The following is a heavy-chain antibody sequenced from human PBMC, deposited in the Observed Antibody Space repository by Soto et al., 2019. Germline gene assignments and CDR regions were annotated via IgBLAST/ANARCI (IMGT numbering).Heavy chain of an antibody. D-gene: IGHD1-7*01. CDR1: GGTFSSYA. CDR3: ASDMSAGTTYWFDP. J-gene: IGHJ5*02. CDR2: IIPIFGTA. Sequence: SSVKVSCKASGGTFSSYAISWVRQAPGQGLEWMGGIIPIFGTANYAQKFQGRVTITADESTSTAYMELSSLRSEDTAVYYCASDMSAGTTYWFDPWGHGTLVTDSS. V-gene: IGHV1-69*13.